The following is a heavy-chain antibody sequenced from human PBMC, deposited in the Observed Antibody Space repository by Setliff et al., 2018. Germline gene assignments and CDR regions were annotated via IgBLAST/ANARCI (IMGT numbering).Heavy chain of an antibody. CDR1: GGSISSSSYY. CDR2: IHHRGST. J-gene: IGHJ4*02. CDR3: ARQTGEQLVDY. Sequence: SETLSLTCTVSGGSISSSSYYWGWIRQPPGKGLEWIGSIHHRGSTYYNPSLKSRVTTLVDTSKNHFSLKLSSVTAADTAVYYCARQTGEQLVDYWGQGTLVTVS. D-gene: IGHD6-6*01. V-gene: IGHV4-39*01.